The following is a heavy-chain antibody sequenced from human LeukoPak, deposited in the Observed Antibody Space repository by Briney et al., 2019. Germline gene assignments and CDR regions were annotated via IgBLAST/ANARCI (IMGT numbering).Heavy chain of an antibody. CDR2: INSRSSTI. J-gene: IGHJ4*02. CDR3: ARDRRITIL. D-gene: IGHD3-3*01. CDR1: GFTFSSYS. Sequence: GGSLRLSCAASGFTFSSYSMNWVRQAPGKGLEWLSYINSRSSTIYDADSVKGRFTISRDNAKNSLYLQMNSLRAEDTAVYYCARDRRITILGGQGTLVTVSS. V-gene: IGHV3-48*04.